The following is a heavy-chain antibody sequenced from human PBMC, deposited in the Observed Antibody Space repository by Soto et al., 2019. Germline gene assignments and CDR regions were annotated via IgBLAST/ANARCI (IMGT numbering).Heavy chain of an antibody. Sequence: SVKVSCKASGFTFTSSAVQWVRQARGQRLEWIGWIVVGSGNTNYAQKFQERVTITRDMSTSTAYMELSSLRSEDTAVYYCAAEGYSSSLYDWFDPWGQGTLVTVSS. V-gene: IGHV1-58*01. CDR3: AAEGYSSSLYDWFDP. CDR2: IVVGSGNT. CDR1: GFTFTSSA. D-gene: IGHD6-6*01. J-gene: IGHJ5*02.